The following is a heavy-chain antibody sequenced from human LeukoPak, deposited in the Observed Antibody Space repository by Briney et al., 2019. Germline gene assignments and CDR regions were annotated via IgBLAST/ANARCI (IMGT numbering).Heavy chain of an antibody. V-gene: IGHV3-30*18. J-gene: IGHJ4*02. CDR2: ISYDGSNK. CDR3: AKDFKAGYSSGWYDY. CDR1: GFTFSSYG. D-gene: IGHD6-19*01. Sequence: GRSLRLSCAASGFTFSSYGMHWVRQAPGKGLEWVAVISYDGSNKYYADPVKGRFTISRDNSKNTLYLQMNSLRAEDTAVYYCAKDFKAGYSSGWYDYWGQGTLVTVSS.